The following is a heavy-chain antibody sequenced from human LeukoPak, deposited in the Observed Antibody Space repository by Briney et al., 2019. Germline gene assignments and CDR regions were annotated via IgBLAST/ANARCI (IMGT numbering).Heavy chain of an antibody. CDR3: AFEIGRSQGAFDI. V-gene: IGHV3-33*01. Sequence: GGSLRLSCAASGFIFSRYAMHWVRQTPGKGLEWGAAIWNDGSDENYADSVKGRFTISSDNSKNTLYLQMNSLRAEDTVVYYCAFEIGRSQGAFDIWGQGTMITVSS. CDR2: IWNDGSDE. D-gene: IGHD1-26*01. J-gene: IGHJ3*02. CDR1: GFIFSRYA.